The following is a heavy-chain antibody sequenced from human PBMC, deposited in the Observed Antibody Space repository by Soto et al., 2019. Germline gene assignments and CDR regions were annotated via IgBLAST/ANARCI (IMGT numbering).Heavy chain of an antibody. J-gene: IGHJ3*02. CDR2: MNPNSGNT. V-gene: IGHV1-8*01. CDR1: GYAFTSYD. CDR3: ARVTTYYYDSSGYYDAFDI. Sequence: ASVKVSCKASGYAFTSYDINWVRQATGQGLEWMGWMNPNSGNTGYAQKFQGRVTMTRNTSISTAYMELSSLRSEDTAVYYCARVTTYYYDSSGYYDAFDIWGQGTMVTVSS. D-gene: IGHD3-22*01.